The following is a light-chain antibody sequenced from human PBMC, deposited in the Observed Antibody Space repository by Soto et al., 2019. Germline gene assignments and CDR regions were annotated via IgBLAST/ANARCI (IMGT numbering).Light chain of an antibody. Sequence: DIQMTKSPSSLSASVGDRVTITCRASQGISNNLAWYQHKPGKAPKLLIHAASTLQSGVPSRFSGSGFGTDFTLTISSLQPEDVATYYCQKYNSAPATFGPGTQVDI. CDR2: AAS. J-gene: IGKJ3*01. V-gene: IGKV1-27*01. CDR3: QKYNSAPAT. CDR1: QGISNN.